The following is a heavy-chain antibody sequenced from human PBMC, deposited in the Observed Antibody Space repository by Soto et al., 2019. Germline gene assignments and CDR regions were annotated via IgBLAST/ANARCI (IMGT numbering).Heavy chain of an antibody. CDR2: TYYRSKWYN. J-gene: IGHJ6*02. D-gene: IGHD2-15*01. Sequence: SQTLSLTCAISGDSVSSNSAAWNWIRQSPSRGLEWLGGTYYRSKWYNDYAVSVKSRITINPDTSKDQFSLQLNSVTPEDTAVYYCARDRTVVVVAATPPVGPPYATDGRGPGPTVTLSS. CDR3: ARDRTVVVVAATPPVGPPYATDG. V-gene: IGHV6-1*01. CDR1: GDSVSSNSAA.